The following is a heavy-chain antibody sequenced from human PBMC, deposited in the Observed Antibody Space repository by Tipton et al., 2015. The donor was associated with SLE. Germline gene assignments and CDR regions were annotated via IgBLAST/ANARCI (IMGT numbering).Heavy chain of an antibody. CDR2: IHYSGDT. CDR3: AKVGGASWSRTSCHAGFDY. V-gene: IGHV4-39*01. CDR1: GGSISTTTYF. Sequence: TLSLTCTVSGGSISTTTYFWGWVRQPPGKGLGWIGYIHYSGDTYANPSLRSRVTISLDTSKNQFSLKLSSVAAADTAMYYCAKVGGASWSRTSCHAGFDYWGQGSLVTVSS. J-gene: IGHJ4*02. D-gene: IGHD2-2*01.